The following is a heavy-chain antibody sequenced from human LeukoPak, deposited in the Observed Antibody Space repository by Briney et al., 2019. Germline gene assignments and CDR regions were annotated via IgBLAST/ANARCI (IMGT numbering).Heavy chain of an antibody. J-gene: IGHJ4*02. D-gene: IGHD3-3*01. V-gene: IGHV1-2*02. Sequence: ASVKVSCKASGYTFTGYYMHWVRQAPGQGLEWMGWINPNSGGTNYAQKFQGRVTMTRDTSISTAYMELSRLRSDDTAVYYCARDPHTIFGVVIRISFRLGLADYWGQGTLVTVSS. CDR3: ARDPHTIFGVVIRISFRLGLADY. CDR2: INPNSGGT. CDR1: GYTFTGYY.